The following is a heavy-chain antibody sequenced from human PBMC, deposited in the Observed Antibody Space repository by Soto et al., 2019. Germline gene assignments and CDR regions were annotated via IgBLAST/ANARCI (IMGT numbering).Heavy chain of an antibody. Sequence: PGGSLRLSCAASGFSFSSYAVTWVRQAPGKGLEWVSAISSSGSTIYYADSVKGRFTISRDNAKNSLYLQMNSLRAEDTAVYYCARDGGGSSFPTGYYYYYYMDVWGKGTTVTV. J-gene: IGHJ6*03. CDR2: ISSSGSTI. D-gene: IGHD6-6*01. V-gene: IGHV3-21*04. CDR3: ARDGGGSSFPTGYYYYYYMDV. CDR1: GFSFSSYA.